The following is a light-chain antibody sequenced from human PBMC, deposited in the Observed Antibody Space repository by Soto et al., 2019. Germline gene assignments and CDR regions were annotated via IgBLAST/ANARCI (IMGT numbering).Light chain of an antibody. J-gene: IGLJ2*01. Sequence: QAVVTQAPSVSGTPGQRVTISCSGSSSNIESNWVYWYQQLPGTAPKLLIYNNNQRPSGVPDRVSGSKSGTSASLAITGLRSDHEADYYCATWDDDLYTPIIGGGTKLTVL. CDR1: SSNIESNW. CDR2: NNN. CDR3: ATWDDDLYTPI. V-gene: IGLV1-47*02.